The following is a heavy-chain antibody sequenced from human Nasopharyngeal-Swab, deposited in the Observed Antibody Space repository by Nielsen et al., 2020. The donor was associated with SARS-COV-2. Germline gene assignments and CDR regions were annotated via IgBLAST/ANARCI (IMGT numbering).Heavy chain of an antibody. CDR3: ARVGQWLGYYYYGMDV. D-gene: IGHD6-19*01. V-gene: IGHV3-33*01. CDR1: GFTFSSYG. CDR2: IWYDGSNK. Sequence: GGSLRLSCAASGFTFSSYGMHWVRQAPGKGLEWVAVIWYDGSNKYYADSVKGRFTISRDNSKNTLYLQMNSLRAEDTAVYYCARVGQWLGYYYYGMDVWGQGTTVTASS. J-gene: IGHJ6*02.